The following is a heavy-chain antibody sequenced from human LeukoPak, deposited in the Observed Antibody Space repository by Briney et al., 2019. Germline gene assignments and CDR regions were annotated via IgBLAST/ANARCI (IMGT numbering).Heavy chain of an antibody. D-gene: IGHD3-3*01. J-gene: IGHJ4*02. Sequence: SETLSLTCTVSGGSISSSSYYWGWIRQPPGKGLEWIGSIYYSGSTYYNPSLKSRVTISVDTSKNQFSLKLSSVTAADTAVYYCARLSTALYYDFWSGLYYFDYWGQGTLVTVSS. CDR1: GGSISSSSYY. CDR2: IYYSGST. V-gene: IGHV4-39*01. CDR3: ARLSTALYYDFWSGLYYFDY.